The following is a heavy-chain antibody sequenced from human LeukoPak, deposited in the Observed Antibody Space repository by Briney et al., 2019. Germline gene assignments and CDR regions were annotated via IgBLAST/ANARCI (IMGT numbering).Heavy chain of an antibody. Sequence: PGGSLRLSCGASGFTFSSRTMNWVRQAPGKGLEWVSTITNDGVATYYADSVRGRFTVSGDNSRNTLYLQMNSLRVEDTAVYYCAPRGIGGVDWFDPWGQGTLVTVSS. D-gene: IGHD2-8*02. CDR2: ITNDGVAT. CDR3: APRGIGGVDWFDP. V-gene: IGHV3-23*01. CDR1: GFTFSSRT. J-gene: IGHJ5*02.